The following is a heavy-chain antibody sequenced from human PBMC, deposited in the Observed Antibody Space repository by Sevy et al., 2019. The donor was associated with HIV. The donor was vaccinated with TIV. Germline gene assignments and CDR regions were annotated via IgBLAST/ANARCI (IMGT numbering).Heavy chain of an antibody. V-gene: IGHV3-7*01. Sequence: GGSLRLSCAASGFTFSSYWMTWVRQAPGKGLEWVANIKQDMSEKYYADSVKGRFTISRDNARNSLYLQMNSLRAEDTAVYYCAKRGGQYDLGMDVWGQGTTVTVSS. CDR2: IKQDMSEK. CDR3: AKRGGQYDLGMDV. J-gene: IGHJ6*02. CDR1: GFTFSSYW. D-gene: IGHD3-3*01.